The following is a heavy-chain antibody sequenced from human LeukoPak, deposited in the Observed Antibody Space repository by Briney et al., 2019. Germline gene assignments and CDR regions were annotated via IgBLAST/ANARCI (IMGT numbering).Heavy chain of an antibody. Sequence: GRSLRLSCAASGFTFSNYAMSWVRQAPGKGLEWVSAISGSGGDTFYTDSVKGRFTISRDNSKNTLYLHMNSLRAEDTAIYYCVRDNYSYRLDVWGQGTLVTVSS. J-gene: IGHJ4*02. CDR2: ISGSGGDT. D-gene: IGHD2-21*01. CDR3: VRDNYSYRLDV. V-gene: IGHV3-23*01. CDR1: GFTFSNYA.